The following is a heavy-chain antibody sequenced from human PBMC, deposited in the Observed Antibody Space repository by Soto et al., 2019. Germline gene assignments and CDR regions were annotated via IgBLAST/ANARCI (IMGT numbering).Heavy chain of an antibody. J-gene: IGHJ6*02. D-gene: IGHD5-18*01. CDR3: ASWDDTAMLLRGMDV. CDR1: GGTFSSYA. V-gene: IGHV1-69*13. Sequence: SVKVSCKASGGTFSSYAISWVRQAPGQGLEWMGGIIPIFGTANYAQKFQGRVTITADESTSTAYMELSSLRSEDTAVYYCASWDDTAMLLRGMDVWGQGTTVTVSS. CDR2: IIPIFGTA.